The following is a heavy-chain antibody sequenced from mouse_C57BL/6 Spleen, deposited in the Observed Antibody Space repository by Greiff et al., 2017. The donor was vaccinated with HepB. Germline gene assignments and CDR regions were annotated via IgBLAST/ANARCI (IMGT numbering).Heavy chain of an antibody. D-gene: IGHD4-1*01. CDR3: ARGSNCPH. CDR1: GYTFTSYT. J-gene: IGHJ2*01. Sequence: QVQLKESGAELARPGASVKMSCKASGYTFTSYTMHWVKQRPGQGLEWIGYINPSSGYTKYNQKFKDKATLTADKSSSTAYMQLSSLTSEDSAVYYCARGSNCPHWGQGTTLTVSS. V-gene: IGHV1-4*01. CDR2: INPSSGYT.